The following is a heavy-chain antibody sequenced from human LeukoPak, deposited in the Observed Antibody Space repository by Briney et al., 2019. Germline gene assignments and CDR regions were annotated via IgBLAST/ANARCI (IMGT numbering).Heavy chain of an antibody. CDR2: IIPIFGTA. CDR3: ARDPMVRGGLGGY. CDR1: GGTFSSYA. Sequence: SVKVSCKASGGTFSSYAISWVRQAPGQGLEWMGGIIPIFGTANYAQKFQGRVTITTDESTSTAYMELSSLRPEDTAVYYCARDPMVRGGLGGYWGQGTLVTVSS. J-gene: IGHJ4*02. D-gene: IGHD3-10*01. V-gene: IGHV1-69*05.